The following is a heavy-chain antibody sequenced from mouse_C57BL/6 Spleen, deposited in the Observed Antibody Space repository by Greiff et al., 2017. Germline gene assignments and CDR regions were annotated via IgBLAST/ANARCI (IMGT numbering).Heavy chain of an antibody. Sequence: QVKLQQSGPGLVAPSQSLSITCTVSGFSFTSYAISWVRQPPGKGLEWLGVIWTGGGTNSNSALKSRLSISNDNSKRQVFLKMNSLQTDDTARYYCARIYYYGSSSAMDYWGQGTSVTVSS. CDR3: ARIYYYGSSSAMDY. CDR2: IWTGGGT. J-gene: IGHJ4*01. D-gene: IGHD1-1*01. V-gene: IGHV2-9-1*01. CDR1: GFSFTSYA.